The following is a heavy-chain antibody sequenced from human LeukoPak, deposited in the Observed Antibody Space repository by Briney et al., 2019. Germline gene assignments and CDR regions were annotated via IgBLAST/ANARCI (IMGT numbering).Heavy chain of an antibody. Sequence: PGGSLRLSCAASGFAFSSYGMHWVRQAPGKGLEWVAFIRYDGSNKYYADPVKGRFTISRDNSKNTLYLQMNSLRAEDTAVYYCAKSKGSGILIDYYYYYMDVWGKGTTVTISS. CDR3: AKSKGSGILIDYYYYYMDV. CDR2: IRYDGSNK. D-gene: IGHD3-10*01. CDR1: GFAFSSYG. V-gene: IGHV3-30*02. J-gene: IGHJ6*03.